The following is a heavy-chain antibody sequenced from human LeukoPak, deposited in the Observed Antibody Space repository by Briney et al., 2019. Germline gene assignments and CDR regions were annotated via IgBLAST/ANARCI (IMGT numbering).Heavy chain of an antibody. CDR2: ISGSGGST. J-gene: IGHJ5*02. D-gene: IGHD3/OR15-3a*01. V-gene: IGHV3-23*01. CDR1: GFSFSSYA. CDR3: AKGTSLSRFDP. Sequence: GGSLRLSCAASGFSFSSYAMSWVRQAPGKGLEWVSAISGSGGSTYSADSVKGRFTVSRDNSKNTLYLQMNSLRAEDTAVYYCAKGTSLSRFDPWGQGALVTVSS.